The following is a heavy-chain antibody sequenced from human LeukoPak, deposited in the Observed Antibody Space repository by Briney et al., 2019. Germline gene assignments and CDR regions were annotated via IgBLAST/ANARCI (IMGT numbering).Heavy chain of an antibody. J-gene: IGHJ4*02. Sequence: PSETLSLTCTVSGGSISSYYWTWIRQPPGKGLEWIGEINHVGGTNYNPSLKSRVTISIDTSKNQFSLKLSSVTAADTAVYYCASGADYGEGYFDYWGQGTLVTVSS. CDR1: GGSISSYY. CDR3: ASGADYGEGYFDY. D-gene: IGHD4-17*01. V-gene: IGHV4-34*01. CDR2: INHVGGT.